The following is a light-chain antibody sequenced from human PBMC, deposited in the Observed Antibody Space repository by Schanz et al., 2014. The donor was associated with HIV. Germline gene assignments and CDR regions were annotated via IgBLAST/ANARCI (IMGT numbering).Light chain of an antibody. J-gene: IGKJ4*01. CDR1: QTVSSN. V-gene: IGKV3-15*01. CDR3: QQYNNWLPLT. Sequence: EIVMTQSPATLSVSPGERATLSCRASQTVSSNSLGWYQQKRGQVPRLLIYGASTRATGIPARFSGSGSGTEFTLTISSLQSEDFAVYYCQQYNNWLPLTFGGGTKVEIK. CDR2: GAS.